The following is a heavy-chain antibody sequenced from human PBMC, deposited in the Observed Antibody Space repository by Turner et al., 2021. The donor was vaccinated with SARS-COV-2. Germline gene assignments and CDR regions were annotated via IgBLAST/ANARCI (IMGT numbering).Heavy chain of an antibody. CDR1: GGSISSSNYY. Sequence: QLQLQESGPGLVKSSETLSLTCTVSGGSISSSNYYWGWLRQPPGKGLEWIGSVYYSGSTYYNPSLKSRLTISVDTSKNQFSLKLSSVTAADTAVYYCARFEYGYSYSFGFDYWGQGTLVTVSS. V-gene: IGHV4-39*01. CDR3: ARFEYGYSYSFGFDY. J-gene: IGHJ4*02. CDR2: VYYSGST. D-gene: IGHD5-18*01.